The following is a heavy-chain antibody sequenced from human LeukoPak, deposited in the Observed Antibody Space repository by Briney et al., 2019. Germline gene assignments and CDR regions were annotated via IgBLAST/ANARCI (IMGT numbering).Heavy chain of an antibody. V-gene: IGHV3-23*01. Sequence: GGSLRLSCAGSGITLSNYRMSWVRQAPGKGLAWVAGISGSGGSTKYAASVKGRFTISRDNPKNTLYLQMNSLRAEDTAVYFCAKRGVVIRVILVGFHKEAYYFDSWGQGALVTVSS. CDR3: AKRGVVIRVILVGFHKEAYYFDS. CDR2: ISGSGGST. D-gene: IGHD3-22*01. J-gene: IGHJ4*02. CDR1: GITLSNYR.